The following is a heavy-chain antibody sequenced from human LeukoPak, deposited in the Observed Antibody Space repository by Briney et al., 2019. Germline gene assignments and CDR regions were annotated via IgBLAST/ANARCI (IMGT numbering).Heavy chain of an antibody. Sequence: GGSLRLSCAASGFTFSSYSMNWVRQAPGEGLGWVSSISSSSSYIYYADSVKGRFTISRDNAKNSLYLQMNSLRAEDTAVYYCASLPITMVRGVMDYWGQGTLATVSS. CDR2: ISSSSSYI. CDR1: GFTFSSYS. V-gene: IGHV3-21*01. D-gene: IGHD3-10*01. CDR3: ASLPITMVRGVMDY. J-gene: IGHJ4*02.